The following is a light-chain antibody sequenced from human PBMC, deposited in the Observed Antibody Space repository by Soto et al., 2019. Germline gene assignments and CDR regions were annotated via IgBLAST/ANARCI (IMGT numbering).Light chain of an antibody. Sequence: VMTQSPATLSVSPGERATLSCRASQSVRNNLAWYQQKPGLAPRLLISAASTRATGIPARFSGNGSETEFTLTIDNLQSEDYALYYCQPYNKWPPWTFGQGTKVDI. V-gene: IGKV3-15*01. CDR3: QPYNKWPPWT. CDR2: AAS. CDR1: QSVRNN. J-gene: IGKJ1*01.